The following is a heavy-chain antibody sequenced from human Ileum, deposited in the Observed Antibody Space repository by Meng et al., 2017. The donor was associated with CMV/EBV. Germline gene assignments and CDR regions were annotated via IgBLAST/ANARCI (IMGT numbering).Heavy chain of an antibody. CDR2: ISAGGTSM. V-gene: IGHV3-11*01. J-gene: IGHJ4*02. CDR3: VRIAVDGSGSFYRHFDK. CDR1: GFTFSDYY. D-gene: IGHD3-10*01. Sequence: GESLKISCAASGFTFSDYYMSWIRQAPGKGLEWVSYISAGGTSMYYGDSVKGRFTISRDNAKNSLYLQMNSLRAEDTAVYYCVRIAVDGSGSFYRHFDKWGQGTPVTVSS.